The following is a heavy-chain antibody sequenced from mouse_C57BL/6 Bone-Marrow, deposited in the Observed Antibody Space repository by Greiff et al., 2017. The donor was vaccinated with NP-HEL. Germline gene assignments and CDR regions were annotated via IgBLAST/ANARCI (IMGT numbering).Heavy chain of an antibody. Sequence: VQLQQSGAELVRPGTSVKMSCKASGYTFTNYWIGWAKQRPGHGLEWIGDIYPGGGYTNYNEKFKGKATLTADKSSSTAYMQFSSLTSDDSAIYYCARGFSDYYGSSYYFDYWGQGTTLTVSS. CDR2: IYPGGGYT. CDR3: ARGFSDYYGSSYYFDY. J-gene: IGHJ2*01. CDR1: GYTFTNYW. V-gene: IGHV1-63*01. D-gene: IGHD1-1*01.